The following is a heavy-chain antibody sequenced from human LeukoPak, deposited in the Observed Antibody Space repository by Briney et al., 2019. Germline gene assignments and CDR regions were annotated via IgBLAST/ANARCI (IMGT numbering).Heavy chain of an antibody. D-gene: IGHD5-18*01. V-gene: IGHV3-21*01. CDR2: ISSSNKYL. J-gene: IGHJ4*02. CDR1: GFSFSYYS. CDR3: ASAGGSSYGYGDFEN. Sequence: GGSLRLSCAASGFSFSYYSMNWGRQAPGKGLEWVSSISSSNKYLYYADSVKGRFTISRDNTKNSLYLQMHSLRVEDTAVYYCASAGGSSYGYGDFENWAQGTLVTVSS.